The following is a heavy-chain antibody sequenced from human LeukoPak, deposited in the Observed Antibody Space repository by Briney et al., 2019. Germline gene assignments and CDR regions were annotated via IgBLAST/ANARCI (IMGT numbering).Heavy chain of an antibody. CDR1: GGSFSGYY. CDR2: INHSGST. V-gene: IGHV4-34*01. CDR3: ARTAGYSGYDYNS. D-gene: IGHD5-12*01. J-gene: IGHJ4*02. Sequence: SETLSLTCAVYGGSFSGYYWSWIRRPPGKGLEWIGEINHSGSTNYNPSLKSRVTISVDTSKNQFSLKLSSVTAADTAVYYCARTAGYSGYDYNSWGQGTLVTVSS.